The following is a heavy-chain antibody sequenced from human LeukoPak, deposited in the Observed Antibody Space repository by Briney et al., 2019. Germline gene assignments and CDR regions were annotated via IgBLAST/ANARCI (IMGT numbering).Heavy chain of an antibody. V-gene: IGHV3-74*01. D-gene: IGHD4-11*01. CDR3: ARSNQADDY. Sequence: QPGGSLRLSCAASGFTFSSYWMHWVRQVPGKGLVWVPRINPGGSSTTYADSVKGRFTISRDNAKNTLYLQMNSLRDEDTAVYYCARSNQADDYWGQGTLVTVSS. CDR1: GFTFSSYW. J-gene: IGHJ4*02. CDR2: INPGGSST.